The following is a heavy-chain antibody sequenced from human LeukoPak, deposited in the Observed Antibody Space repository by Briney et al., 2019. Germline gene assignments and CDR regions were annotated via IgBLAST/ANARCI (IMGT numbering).Heavy chain of an antibody. CDR1: GFTSSSYN. CDR2: ISYDGNKK. D-gene: IGHD2-2*01. V-gene: IGHV3-30*14. J-gene: IGHJ3*02. CDR3: AGQARPGSAEGAFDI. Sequence: QPGRSLRLSCEASGFTSSSYNMHWVRQAPGKGLEWVAGISYDGNKKYYADSVKGRFTISRENAKNSFYLQMNSLRAGDTAVYYCAGQARPGSAEGAFDIWGQGTMVTVSS.